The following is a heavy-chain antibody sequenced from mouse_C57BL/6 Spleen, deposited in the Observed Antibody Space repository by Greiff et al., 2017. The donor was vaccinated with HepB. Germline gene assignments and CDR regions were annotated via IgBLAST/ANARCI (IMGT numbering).Heavy chain of an antibody. CDR1: GYTFTSYY. J-gene: IGHJ2*01. V-gene: IGHV1-12*01. D-gene: IGHD1-1*01. CDR2: IYPGNGDT. Sequence: LQQSGAELVRPGASVKMSCKASGYTFTSYYMHWVKQTPRQGLEWIGAIYPGNGDTSYNQKFKGKATLTVDKSSSTAYMQLSSLTSEDSAVYFCARNGGSSGFDYWGQGTTLTVSS. CDR3: ARNGGSSGFDY.